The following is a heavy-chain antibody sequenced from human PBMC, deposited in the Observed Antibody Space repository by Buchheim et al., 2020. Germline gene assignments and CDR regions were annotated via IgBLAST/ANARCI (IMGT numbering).Heavy chain of an antibody. D-gene: IGHD1-26*01. CDR3: ASSGSYYAFDI. J-gene: IGHJ3*02. CDR1: GGSISSGSYY. Sequence: QVQLQESGPGLVKPSQTLSLTCTVSGGSISSGSYYWSWIRQPAGKGLEWIGRIYTSGSTNYNPSLKSRVTISVDTSKNQFSLKLSSVTAADTAVYYCASSGSYYAFDIWGQGT. CDR2: IYTSGST. V-gene: IGHV4-61*02.